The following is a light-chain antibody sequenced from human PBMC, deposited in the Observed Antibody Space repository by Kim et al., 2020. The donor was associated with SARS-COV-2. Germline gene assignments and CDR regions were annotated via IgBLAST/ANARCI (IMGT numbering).Light chain of an antibody. Sequence: SYELTQPPSVSVAPGKTARITCGGNNIGSKSVHWYQQKPGQAPVLVIYYDSDRPSGIPERFSGSNSGNTATLTISRVEAGDEADYYCQVWDRSSDHLNYV. CDR3: QVWDRSSDHLNYV. CDR2: YDS. J-gene: IGLJ1*01. V-gene: IGLV3-21*04. CDR1: NIGSKS.